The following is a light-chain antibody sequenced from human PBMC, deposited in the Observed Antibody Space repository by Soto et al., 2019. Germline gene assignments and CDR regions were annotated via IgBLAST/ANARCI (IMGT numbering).Light chain of an antibody. V-gene: IGKV1-39*01. CDR2: GVS. CDR1: QTISSY. J-gene: IGKJ5*01. Sequence: DIQMTQSPSSLSASVGDRVTITCRASQTISSYLNWYQQKPGKAPKLLIYGVSSLQSGVQSRFSGSGSGTDFTLTIRSLQPEDFATYYCQQLFDSPITFGQGTRLEIK. CDR3: QQLFDSPIT.